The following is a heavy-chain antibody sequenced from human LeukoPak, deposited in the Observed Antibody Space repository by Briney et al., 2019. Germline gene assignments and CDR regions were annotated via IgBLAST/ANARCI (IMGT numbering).Heavy chain of an antibody. V-gene: IGHV4-4*07. CDR2: IYTSGST. J-gene: IGHJ6*03. CDR1: GGSISSYY. D-gene: IGHD2-2*02. CDR3: AREWHCSSTSCYNYYYMDV. Sequence: SETLSLTCTVSGGSISSYYWIWIRQPAGKGLEWIGRIYTSGSTNYNPSLKSRVTMSVDTSKNQFSLKLSSVTAADTAVYYCAREWHCSSTSCYNYYYMDVWGKGTTVTVSS.